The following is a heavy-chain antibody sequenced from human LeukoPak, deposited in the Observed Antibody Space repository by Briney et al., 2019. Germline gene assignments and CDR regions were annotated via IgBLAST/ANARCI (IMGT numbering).Heavy chain of an antibody. CDR1: GGSISSGSYY. D-gene: IGHD5-18*01. Sequence: MPSQTLSLTCTVSGGSISSGSYYWSWIRQPAGKGLEWIGRIYTSGSTNYNPSLKSRVTISVDTSKNQFSLKLSSVTAADTAVYYCARGRGYSYGPPYWYFDLWGRGTLVTVSP. V-gene: IGHV4-61*02. CDR3: ARGRGYSYGPPYWYFDL. CDR2: IYTSGST. J-gene: IGHJ2*01.